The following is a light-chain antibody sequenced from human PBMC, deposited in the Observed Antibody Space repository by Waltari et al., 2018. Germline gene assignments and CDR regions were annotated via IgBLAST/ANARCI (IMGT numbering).Light chain of an antibody. J-gene: IGKJ1*01. CDR3: QQRYSWPRT. V-gene: IGKV3-11*01. CDR2: DAY. CDR1: QNINTP. Sequence: EVLLTQSPATLSLSQGDSATLLCRASQNINTPLGWYQQKPGQAPRLLISDAYNRAAGTPVRFSGRGSGADFTLTISSLEPEDFALYYCQQRYSWPRTFGQGTKVEIK.